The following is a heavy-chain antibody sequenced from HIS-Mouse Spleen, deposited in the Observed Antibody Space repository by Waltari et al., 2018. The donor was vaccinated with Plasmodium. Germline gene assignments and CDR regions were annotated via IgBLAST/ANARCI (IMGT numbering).Heavy chain of an antibody. Sequence: QVQLVQSGAEVKKPGASVKVSCKASGYTFTGYYMHWVRKAPGQGLEWMGWINPTSGGTNYAQKFQGRVTMTRDPSISTAYMELSRLRSDDTAVYYCARVLGYKAAAGTFVEYFQHWGQGTLVTVSS. CDR3: ARVLGYKAAAGTFVEYFQH. D-gene: IGHD6-13*01. J-gene: IGHJ1*01. CDR1: GYTFTGYY. V-gene: IGHV1-2*02. CDR2: INPTSGGT.